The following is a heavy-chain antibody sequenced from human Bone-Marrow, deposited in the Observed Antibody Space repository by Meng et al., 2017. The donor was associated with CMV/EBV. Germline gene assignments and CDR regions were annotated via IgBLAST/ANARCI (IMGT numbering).Heavy chain of an antibody. D-gene: IGHD3-3*01. Sequence: GESLKISCAASGFTFSSYSMNWVRQAPGKGLEWVSSISSSSSYIYYADSVKGRFTISRDNAKNSLYLQMNSLRAEDTAVYYCARGGVDFWRGYYHPTYYFDYWGQGTLVTVSS. V-gene: IGHV3-21*01. J-gene: IGHJ4*02. CDR2: ISSSSSYI. CDR1: GFTFSSYS. CDR3: ARGGVDFWRGYYHPTYYFDY.